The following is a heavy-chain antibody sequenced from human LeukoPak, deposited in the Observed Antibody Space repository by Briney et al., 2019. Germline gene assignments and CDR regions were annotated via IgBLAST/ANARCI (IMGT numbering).Heavy chain of an antibody. J-gene: IGHJ4*02. V-gene: IGHV4-39*01. CDR2: IYYGGST. D-gene: IGHD3-10*01. CDR1: GGSISSSPYY. Sequence: SETLSLTCTVSGGSISSSPYYWGWIRQPPGKGLEWIGDIYYGGSTYYNPSLKTRVTISVDTSKNQFSLKLSSVTAADTAVYYCARRGPSGRSLDYWGQGTLVTVSS. CDR3: ARRGPSGRSLDY.